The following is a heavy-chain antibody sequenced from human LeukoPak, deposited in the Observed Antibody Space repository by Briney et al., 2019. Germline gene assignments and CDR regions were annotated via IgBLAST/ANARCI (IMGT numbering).Heavy chain of an antibody. Sequence: GGSLRLSCTASGFTFNYYAMSWVRQAPGKGLEWVSAISGSGGSTNYADSVKGRFTISRDNSKNTLYLQMNSLSAEDTAVYYCARALIGADAFDIWGQGTMVTVSS. D-gene: IGHD3-22*01. J-gene: IGHJ3*02. V-gene: IGHV3-23*01. CDR2: ISGSGGST. CDR3: ARALIGADAFDI. CDR1: GFTFNYYA.